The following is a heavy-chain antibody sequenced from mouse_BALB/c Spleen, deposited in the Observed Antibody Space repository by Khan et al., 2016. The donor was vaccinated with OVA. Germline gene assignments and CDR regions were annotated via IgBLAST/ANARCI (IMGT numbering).Heavy chain of an antibody. J-gene: IGHJ3*01. V-gene: IGHV5-9-1*01. Sequence: EVELVESGGGLVEPGGSLKLSCAASGFTFSSFVMSWVRQTPAQRLEWVATISSAATYTYYSDSIKGRFTISRDNAKNTLYLRMNSLRSDDTAIYYCTNGNYGWLAYWGLGTLVTVST. CDR2: ISSAATYT. CDR1: GFTFSSFV. CDR3: TNGNYGWLAY. D-gene: IGHD2-1*01.